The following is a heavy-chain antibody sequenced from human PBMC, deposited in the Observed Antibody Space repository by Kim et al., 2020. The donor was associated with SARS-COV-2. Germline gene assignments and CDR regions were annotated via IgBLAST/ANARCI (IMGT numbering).Heavy chain of an antibody. Sequence: SETLSLTCAVYGGSFSGYYWSWIRQPPGKGLEWIGEINHSGSTNYNPSLKSRVTISVDTSKNQFSLKLSSVTAADTAVYYCARNERRTVSSSWQRLPGYDYWGQGTLVTVSS. V-gene: IGHV4-34*01. J-gene: IGHJ4*02. CDR3: ARNERRTVSSSWQRLPGYDY. CDR1: GGSFSGYY. D-gene: IGHD6-13*01. CDR2: INHSGST.